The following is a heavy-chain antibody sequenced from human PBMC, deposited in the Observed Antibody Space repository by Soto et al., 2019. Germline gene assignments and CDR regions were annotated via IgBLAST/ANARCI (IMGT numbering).Heavy chain of an antibody. CDR2: IYYSGST. CDR3: ARYCSSVTCPGFDH. J-gene: IGHJ5*02. D-gene: IGHD2-2*01. CDR1: GGSVSSVSYY. Sequence: PSETLSLTCTVSGGSVSSVSYYWSWIRQPPGKGLEWIGYIYYSGSTNYNPSLKSRVTMSVDTSKNQFSLKLSSVTAADTAVYYCARYCSSVTCPGFDHWGQGTLVTVSS. V-gene: IGHV4-61*01.